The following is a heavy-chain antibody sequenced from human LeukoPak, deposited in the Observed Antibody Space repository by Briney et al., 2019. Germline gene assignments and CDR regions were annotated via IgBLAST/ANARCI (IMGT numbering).Heavy chain of an antibody. CDR2: IYSGGST. V-gene: IGHV3-66*01. CDR3: AKETASDFGGAVDY. J-gene: IGHJ4*02. CDR1: GFRFSDNY. D-gene: IGHD3-10*01. Sequence: GGSLRPSCAASGFRFSDNYMIKFSDFYMSWIRQAPGKGLEWVSVIYSGGSTYHADSVKGRFTISRDNSKNTLYLQMNSLRAEDTAVYYCAKETASDFGGAVDYWGQGTLVTVSS.